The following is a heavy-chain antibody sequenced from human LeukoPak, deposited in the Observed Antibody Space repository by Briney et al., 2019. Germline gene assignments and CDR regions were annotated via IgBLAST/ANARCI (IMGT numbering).Heavy chain of an antibody. CDR3: ARGQWLVPLDF. CDR1: GGSVSSSSYY. V-gene: IGHV4-39*01. CDR2: IFYSETT. J-gene: IGHJ4*02. D-gene: IGHD6-19*01. Sequence: SETLSLTCTVSGGSVSSSSYYWGWIRQPPGRGLEWIGNIFYSETTYYSPSLKSRITISVDTSTNQFSLKLSSVTAAYTAVYFCARGQWLVPLDFWGQGILVTVSS.